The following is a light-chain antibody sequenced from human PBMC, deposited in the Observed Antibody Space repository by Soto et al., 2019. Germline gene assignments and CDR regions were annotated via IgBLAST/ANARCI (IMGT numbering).Light chain of an antibody. CDR2: DAS. CDR3: QKYNSAPLT. CDR1: QTISIW. J-gene: IGKJ4*01. Sequence: DIQMTQSPSTLSASVGDRVTITCRARQTISIWLAWYQQKPGKAPKLLIYDASILKSGVPSRFSGSGSGTEFTLTISSLQPDDVAAYYCQKYNSAPLTFGGGTKVDIK. V-gene: IGKV1-5*01.